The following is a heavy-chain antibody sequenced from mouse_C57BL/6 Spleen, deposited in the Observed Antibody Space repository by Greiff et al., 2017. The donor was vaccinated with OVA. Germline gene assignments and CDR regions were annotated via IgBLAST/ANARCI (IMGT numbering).Heavy chain of an antibody. J-gene: IGHJ1*03. Sequence: VQLKQSGPELVKPGASVKISCKASGYSFTGYYMNWVKQSPEKSLEWIGEINPSTGGTTYNQKFKAKATLTVDKSSSTAYMQLKSLTSEDSAVYYCARSRERYFDVWGTGTTVTVSS. CDR1: GYSFTGYY. V-gene: IGHV1-42*01. CDR2: INPSTGGT. CDR3: ARSRERYFDV.